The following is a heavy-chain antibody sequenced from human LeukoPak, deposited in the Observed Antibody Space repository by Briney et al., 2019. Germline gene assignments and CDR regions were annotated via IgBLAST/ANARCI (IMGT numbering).Heavy chain of an antibody. CDR1: GFTFSKYG. CDR3: ARDLVGAIAHGFDY. J-gene: IGHJ4*02. D-gene: IGHD1-26*01. Sequence: GRSRRLSCAASGFTFSKYGMHWVRQAPGKGLEWVVVIWYDGSDKYYADSVKGRFTISRDISKNTLYLQMNSLRAEDTAVYYCARDLVGAIAHGFDYWGQGTLVTVSS. CDR2: IWYDGSDK. V-gene: IGHV3-33*01.